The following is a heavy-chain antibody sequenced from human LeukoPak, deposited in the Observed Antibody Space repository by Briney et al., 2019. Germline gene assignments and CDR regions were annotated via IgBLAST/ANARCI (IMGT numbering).Heavy chain of an antibody. Sequence: SVKVSCKASGFTFTSPAMQWVRQARGQRLEWIGWIVVGSGNTNYAQKFQERVTITRDMSTSTAYMELSSLRSEDTAVYYCAADRYYYGSGSYYPVFDYWGQGTLVTVSS. CDR1: GFTFTSPA. CDR3: AADRYYYGSGSYYPVFDY. V-gene: IGHV1-58*02. CDR2: IVVGSGNT. D-gene: IGHD3-10*01. J-gene: IGHJ4*02.